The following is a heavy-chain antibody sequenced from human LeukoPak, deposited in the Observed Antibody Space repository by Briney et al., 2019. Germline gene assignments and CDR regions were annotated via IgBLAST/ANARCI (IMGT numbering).Heavy chain of an antibody. D-gene: IGHD6-19*01. CDR2: IYYSGST. V-gene: IGHV4-59*08. CDR3: ATGGDSSGWYFDY. Sequence: SETLSLTCTVSGGSISSYYWSWIRQPPGKGLEWIGYIYYSGSTNYNPSLKSRDTISVDTSKNQFSLKLSSVTAADTAVYYCATGGDSSGWYFDYWGQGTLVTVSS. CDR1: GGSISSYY. J-gene: IGHJ4*02.